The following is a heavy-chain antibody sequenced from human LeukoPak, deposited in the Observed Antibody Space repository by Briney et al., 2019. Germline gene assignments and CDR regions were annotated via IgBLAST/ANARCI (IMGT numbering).Heavy chain of an antibody. J-gene: IGHJ5*02. V-gene: IGHV4-34*01. CDR2: INHSGST. D-gene: IGHD5-18*01. CDR1: GGSFSGYY. CDR3: ARGIQLWLNWFDP. Sequence: SETLSLTCAVYGGSFSGYYWSWIRQPPGKGLEWIGEINHSGSTNYNPSLKSRVTISVDTSKNQSSLKLSSVTAADTAVYYCARGIQLWLNWFDPWGQGTLVTVSS.